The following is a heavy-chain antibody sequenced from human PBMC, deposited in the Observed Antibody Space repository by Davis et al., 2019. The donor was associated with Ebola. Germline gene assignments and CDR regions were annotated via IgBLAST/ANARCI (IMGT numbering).Heavy chain of an antibody. V-gene: IGHV1-46*03. CDR1: GYTFTSYY. CDR3: VRGTCEAFEWSQIYHYYGMDV. J-gene: IGHJ6*02. Sequence: ASVKVSCKASGYTFTSYYMHWLRQAPGQGLEWMGVINPNGGGTSYAQKFQGRVFMTCDSSTSTVDIELSSLRSEDTAVYFCVRGTCEAFEWSQIYHYYGMDVLGQGTMVTVSS. D-gene: IGHD3-3*01. CDR2: INPNGGGT.